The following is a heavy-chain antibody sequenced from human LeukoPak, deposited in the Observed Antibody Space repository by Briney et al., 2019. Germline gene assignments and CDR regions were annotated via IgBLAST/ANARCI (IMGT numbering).Heavy chain of an antibody. CDR1: GFTFSSYA. CDR2: ISYDGSNK. D-gene: IGHD4-17*01. CDR3: ATTVSH. Sequence: PGRSLRLSCAASGFTFSSYAMHWVRQAPGKGLEWVAVISYDGSNKYYADSVKGRFTISRDNSKNTLYLQMNSLRAEDTAVYYCATTVSHWGQGTLVTVSS. V-gene: IGHV3-30*04. J-gene: IGHJ4*02.